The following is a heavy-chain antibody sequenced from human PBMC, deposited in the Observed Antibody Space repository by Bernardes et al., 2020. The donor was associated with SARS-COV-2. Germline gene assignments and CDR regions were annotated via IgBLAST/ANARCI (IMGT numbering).Heavy chain of an antibody. D-gene: IGHD4-17*01. J-gene: IGHJ4*02. CDR3: ASHRTTVTTSGLDY. V-gene: IGHV3-23*01. Sequence: GVSLRLSCAASGFTFSSYAMTWVRQAPGKGLEWVSAISCSDNTYYADSVKGRFTISRDNSKNTLYLQMNSLRAEDTAVYYCASHRTTVTTSGLDYWGQGTLVTVSS. CDR2: ISCSDNT. CDR1: GFTFSSYA.